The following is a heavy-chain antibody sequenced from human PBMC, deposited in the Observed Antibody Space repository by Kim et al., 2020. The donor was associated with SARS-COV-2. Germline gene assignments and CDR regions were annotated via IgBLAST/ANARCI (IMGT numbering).Heavy chain of an antibody. V-gene: IGHV4-39*01. Sequence: SETLSLTCTVSGGPISTAFYWGWIRQPPGKGLEWIGSVYYTGDTYYSPSLKGRVTIYVDTSKNQFSLDVNSVTAADTAMYYCARPSSRFGDYALWGQGT. CDR1: GGPISTAFY. CDR2: VYYTGDT. CDR3: ARPSSRFGDYAL. J-gene: IGHJ4*02. D-gene: IGHD3-10*01.